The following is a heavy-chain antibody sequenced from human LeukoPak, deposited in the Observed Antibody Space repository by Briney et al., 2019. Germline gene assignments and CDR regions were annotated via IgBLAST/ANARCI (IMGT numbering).Heavy chain of an antibody. CDR3: AREGGTYSYQFEY. CDR1: GFTVSSNY. CDR2: IYSGGST. Sequence: GGSLRLSCAASGFTVSSNYISWVRQGPGKGLEWVSVIYSGGSTYYADSVKGRFTISRDNSKNTLYLQMSSLRAEDTAVYYCAREGGTYSYQFEYWGQGTQVTVSS. J-gene: IGHJ4*02. D-gene: IGHD1-26*01. V-gene: IGHV3-66*01.